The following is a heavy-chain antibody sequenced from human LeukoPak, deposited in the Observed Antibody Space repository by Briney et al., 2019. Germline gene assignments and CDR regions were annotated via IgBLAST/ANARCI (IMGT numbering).Heavy chain of an antibody. D-gene: IGHD3-22*01. CDR1: GFTFSNYW. J-gene: IGHJ4*02. V-gene: IGHV3-7*01. CDR3: ARGPFVVISY. Sequence: GGSLRLSCASSGFTFSNYWMTWVRQAPGKGLEWVANINQDGNEKYYVDSVKGRFTISRDNAKNSLYLQMNRLRAEDTAVYYCARGPFVVISYWGQGTLVTVSS. CDR2: INQDGNEK.